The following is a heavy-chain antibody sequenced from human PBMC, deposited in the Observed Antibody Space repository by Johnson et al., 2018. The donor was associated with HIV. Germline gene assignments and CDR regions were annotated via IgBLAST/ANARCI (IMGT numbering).Heavy chain of an antibody. CDR1: GFTVSSNY. D-gene: IGHD5-12*01. CDR3: AGSDIVATTGAFDI. Sequence: VQLVEYGGGVVRPGGSLRLSCAASGFTVSSNYMSWVRQAPGKGLEWVANINHDRSENYYVESVKGRFTISRDNSKNTLYLQMNSLRAEDTAVYYCAGSDIVATTGAFDIWGQGTMVTVSS. V-gene: IGHV3-7*03. CDR2: INHDRSEN. J-gene: IGHJ3*02.